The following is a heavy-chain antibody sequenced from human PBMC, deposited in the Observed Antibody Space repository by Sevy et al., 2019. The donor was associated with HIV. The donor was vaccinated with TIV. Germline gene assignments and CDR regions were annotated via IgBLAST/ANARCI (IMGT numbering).Heavy chain of an antibody. CDR3: STDDLISY. V-gene: IGHV3-15*07. CDR1: GFDFANAW. Sequence: GGSLRLSCTASGFDFANAWMNWVRQAPGKGLEWVGHIKSITDGGAADYAAPVKGRFTISRHDSKNTLYLHMNSLKAEDTAVYYCSTDDLISYLGRGTLVTVSS. CDR2: IKSITDGGAA. J-gene: IGHJ4*02.